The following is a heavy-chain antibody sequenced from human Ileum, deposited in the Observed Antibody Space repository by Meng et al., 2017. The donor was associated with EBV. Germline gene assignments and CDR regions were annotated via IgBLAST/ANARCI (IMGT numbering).Heavy chain of an antibody. CDR2: IPHRGRS. J-gene: IGHJ1*01. V-gene: IGHV4-4*03. Sequence: EQCRPTGPEPVQPPKTLSTTCAVAGDPIANHMWWAWVRQAPGQGLEWIGEIPHRGRSAHTPSLKSRVSMSIDKSKNQFSLKLTSVTAAATAVYHCLRGSGGSVWGQGTLVTVSS. CDR1: GDPIANHMW. CDR3: LRGSGGSV. D-gene: IGHD3-10*01.